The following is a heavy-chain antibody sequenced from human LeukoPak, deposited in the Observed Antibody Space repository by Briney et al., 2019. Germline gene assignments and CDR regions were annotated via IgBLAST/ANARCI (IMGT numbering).Heavy chain of an antibody. V-gene: IGHV4-38-2*01. CDR2: IYHSGST. CDR1: GYSISSGYY. CDR3: ARSGGGSYWAFDY. J-gene: IGHJ4*02. Sequence: SETLSLTCAVSGYSISSGYYWGWIRQPPGKGLEWIGSIYHSGSTYYNPSLKSRVTISVDTSKNQFSLKLSSVTAADTAVYYCARSGGGSYWAFDYWGQGTLVTVSS. D-gene: IGHD1-26*01.